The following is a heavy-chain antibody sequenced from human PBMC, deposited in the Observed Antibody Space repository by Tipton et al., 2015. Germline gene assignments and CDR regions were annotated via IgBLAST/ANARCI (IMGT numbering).Heavy chain of an antibody. D-gene: IGHD3-16*02. CDR3: AKDRDYDYIWGSYSSWYSMDV. CDR2: ISRTGENT. Sequence: SLRLSCAASGFSFSSYVMNWVRQAPGKGLEWVSGISRTGENTYYADSVKGRFTISRDNFNTTMYPEMNSLRVEDTAIYYCAKDRDYDYIWGSYSSWYSMDVWGQGTTVTVSS. J-gene: IGHJ6*02. CDR1: GFSFSSYV. V-gene: IGHV3-23*01.